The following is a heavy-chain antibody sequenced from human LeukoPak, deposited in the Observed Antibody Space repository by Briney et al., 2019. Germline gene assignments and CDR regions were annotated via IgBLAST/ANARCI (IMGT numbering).Heavy chain of an antibody. CDR1: GFTVNTNY. Sequence: TGGSLRLSCAASGFTVNTNYMSWVRQAPGKGLEWVSVIYRDDTTYYADSVKGRFTISRDNSKNTLYLQMSSVRAEDTAVYYCATAAYDSGSYIVNHDYWGQGTLVTVSS. CDR2: IYRDDTT. J-gene: IGHJ4*02. CDR3: ATAAYDSGSYIVNHDY. V-gene: IGHV3-53*01. D-gene: IGHD3-22*01.